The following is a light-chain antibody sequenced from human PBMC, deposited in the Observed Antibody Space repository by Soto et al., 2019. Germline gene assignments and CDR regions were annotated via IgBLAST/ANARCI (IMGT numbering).Light chain of an antibody. CDR2: GAS. CDR1: QSVSRSY. Sequence: SLGRGNRKKNSCRASQSVSRSYLGWYQQKPGQAPRLLMYGASIRAAGVPDRFSGSGSWTEFTLTIGILEPEDFTGYYGLHYVSFGQGTMVDIK. J-gene: IGKJ1*01. CDR3: LHYVS. V-gene: IGKV3-20*01.